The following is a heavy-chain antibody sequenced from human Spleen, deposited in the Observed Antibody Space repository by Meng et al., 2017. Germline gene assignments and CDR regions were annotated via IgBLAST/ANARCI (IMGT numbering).Heavy chain of an antibody. CDR3: ARHPGITSLRADP. CDR1: GDSVTSQC. D-gene: IGHD1-20*01. V-gene: IGHV5-51*01. CDR2: IYPGDSDT. Sequence: GGSLRLSCKCSGDSVTSQCVGWVRQMPGKGLEWMGIIYPGDSDTRYSPSFQGQVTISADKSISTAYLQWSSLKASDTAMYYCARHPGITSLRADPWGQGTLVTVSS. J-gene: IGHJ5*02.